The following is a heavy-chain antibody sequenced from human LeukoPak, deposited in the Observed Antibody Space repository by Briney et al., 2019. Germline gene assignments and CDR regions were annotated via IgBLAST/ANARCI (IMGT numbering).Heavy chain of an antibody. CDR3: ARLFGGVTTYDY. Sequence: PGGSLRLSCAASGFTFGNFWMSWVRQAPEGGLQWVASMKGDGSHIYYVDSVKGRFIISRDNAKKSLFLQMNSLRAEDTAVYYCARLFGGVTTYDYWGQGALVTVSS. V-gene: IGHV3-7*01. J-gene: IGHJ4*02. CDR2: MKGDGSHI. CDR1: GFTFGNFW. D-gene: IGHD2-8*02.